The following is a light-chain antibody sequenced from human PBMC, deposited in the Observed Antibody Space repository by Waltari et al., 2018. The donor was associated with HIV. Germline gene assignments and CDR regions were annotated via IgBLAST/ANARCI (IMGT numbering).Light chain of an antibody. CDR3: CSYTSSGPRYVL. CDR1: SGDVGGYNF. CDR2: YVN. J-gene: IGLJ2*01. Sequence: QSALTQPASVSGSLGQSITISCTGTSGDVGGYNFVSWYQQHPGKAPKLIIYYVNSRPSGVSIRFSGSRPANTAALTISGLQAEDEADYFCCSYTSSGPRYVLFGGGTRLTVL. V-gene: IGLV2-14*03.